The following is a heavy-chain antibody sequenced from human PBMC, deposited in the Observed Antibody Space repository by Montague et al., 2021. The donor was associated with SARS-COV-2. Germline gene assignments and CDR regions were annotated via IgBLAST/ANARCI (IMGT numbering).Heavy chain of an antibody. D-gene: IGHD3-3*01. CDR1: GGSISSSSYY. CDR2: IYYSGST. CDR3: ARRKDFWSGYYYWFDP. Sequence: ETLSLTCTVSGGSISSSSYYWGWIRQPPGKGLEWIGNIYYSGSTYYNPSLRSRVTISVDTSKNQFSLKLSSVTAADTAVYYCARRKDFWSGYYYWFDPWGQGTLVTVSS. V-gene: IGHV4-39*01. J-gene: IGHJ5*02.